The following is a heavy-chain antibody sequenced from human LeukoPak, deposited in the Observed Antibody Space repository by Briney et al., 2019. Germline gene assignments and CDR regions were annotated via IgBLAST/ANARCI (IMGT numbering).Heavy chain of an antibody. D-gene: IGHD3-22*01. Sequence: GSLRLFCAASGFTFSSYAMSWVRQAPGKGLEWVSAISGSGGSIYYADSVKGRFTISRDNSKNTLYLQMNSLRAEDTAVYYCAKGDWDYYDSSGSSPLDYWGQGTLVTVSS. CDR3: AKGDWDYYDSSGSSPLDY. CDR1: GFTFSSYA. CDR2: ISGSGGSI. J-gene: IGHJ4*02. V-gene: IGHV3-23*01.